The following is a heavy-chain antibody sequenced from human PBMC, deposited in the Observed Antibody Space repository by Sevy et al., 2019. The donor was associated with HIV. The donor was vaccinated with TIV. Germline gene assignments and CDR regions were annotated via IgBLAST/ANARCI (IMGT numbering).Heavy chain of an antibody. J-gene: IGHJ5*02. CDR1: GFTFSSYA. CDR2: ISYDGSNK. Sequence: GGSLRLSCAASGFTFSSYAMHWVRQAPGKGLEWVAVISYDGSNKYYADSVTARFTISRDNSKNTLYLQMNSLRAEDTGMYYCAIPGLRITMVRGPINWFDPWGQGTLVTVSS. CDR3: AIPGLRITMVRGPINWFDP. D-gene: IGHD3-10*01. V-gene: IGHV3-30*04.